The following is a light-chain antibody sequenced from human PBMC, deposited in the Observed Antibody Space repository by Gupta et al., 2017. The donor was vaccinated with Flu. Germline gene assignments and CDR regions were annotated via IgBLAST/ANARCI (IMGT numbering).Light chain of an antibody. CDR1: QTVLYSSNNKNY. V-gene: IGKV4-1*01. CDR2: WAS. CDR3: QQYYSTPWT. J-gene: IGKJ1*01. Sequence: DIVMTQSPDSLAVSLGGRATINCKSSQTVLYSSNNKNYLAWYQQKPGQPPKLLIYWASTRESGVPDRVSGSGSGTDFTLTISSLQAEDVAVYYCQQYYSTPWTFGQGTKVEIK.